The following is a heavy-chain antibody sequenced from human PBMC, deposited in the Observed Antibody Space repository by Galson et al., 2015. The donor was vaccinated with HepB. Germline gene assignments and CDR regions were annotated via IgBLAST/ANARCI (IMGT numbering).Heavy chain of an antibody. D-gene: IGHD3-10*01. CDR3: ARLRRAYGSGSYSGWFDP. Sequence: SETLSLTCTVSGGSVSSGSYYWSWIRQPPGKGLEWIGYIYYSGSTNYNPSLKSRVTISVDTSKNQFSLKLSSVAAADTAMYYCARLRRAYGSGSYSGWFDPWGQGTLVTVSS. V-gene: IGHV4-61*01. J-gene: IGHJ5*02. CDR1: GGSVSSGSYY. CDR2: IYYSGST.